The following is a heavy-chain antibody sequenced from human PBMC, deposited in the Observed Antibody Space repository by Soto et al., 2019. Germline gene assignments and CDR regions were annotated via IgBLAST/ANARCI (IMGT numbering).Heavy chain of an antibody. CDR3: AKDMPAGQTYYYYGMDV. Sequence: QVQLVESGGGVVQPGRSLRLSCAASGFTFSSYGMHWVRQAPGKGLEWVAGISYDGSNKYYADSVKGLFTISRDNSKYTLYLQMNSLRAEDTAVYYCAKDMPAGQTYYYYGMDVWGQGTTVTVSS. CDR2: ISYDGSNK. V-gene: IGHV3-30*18. CDR1: GFTFSSYG. J-gene: IGHJ6*02. D-gene: IGHD2-2*01.